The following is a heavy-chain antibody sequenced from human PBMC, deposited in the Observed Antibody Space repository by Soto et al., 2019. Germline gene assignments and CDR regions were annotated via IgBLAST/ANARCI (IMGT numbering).Heavy chain of an antibody. CDR1: GGSISSYY. D-gene: IGHD2-21*01. Sequence: SETLSLTCAVSGGSISSYYWSWIRQPPGKGLEWIGYIYYSGSTNYNPSLKSRVTISVDTSKNQFSLKLSSVTAADTAVYYCARRYGVAYNFWGQGTLVTVSS. V-gene: IGHV4-59*08. CDR2: IYYSGST. J-gene: IGHJ4*02. CDR3: ARRYGVAYNF.